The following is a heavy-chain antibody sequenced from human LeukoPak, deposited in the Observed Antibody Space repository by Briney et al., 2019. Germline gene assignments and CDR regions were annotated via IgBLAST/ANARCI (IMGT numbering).Heavy chain of an antibody. D-gene: IGHD2/OR15-2a*01. CDR2: IYYSGST. Sequence: QPSETLSLTCTVSGGSISSYYWSWIRQPPGKGLEWIGYIYYSGSTNYNPSLKSRVTISVDTSKNQFSLKLSSVTAADTAVYYCAGNIGAFDIWSQGTMVTVSS. CDR3: AGNIGAFDI. J-gene: IGHJ3*02. V-gene: IGHV4-59*01. CDR1: GGSISSYY.